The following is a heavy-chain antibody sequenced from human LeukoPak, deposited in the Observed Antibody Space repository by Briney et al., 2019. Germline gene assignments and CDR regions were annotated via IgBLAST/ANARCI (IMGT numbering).Heavy chain of an antibody. D-gene: IGHD2-8*01. V-gene: IGHV3-21*01. J-gene: IGHJ4*02. CDR1: GFTFSSYS. CDR3: ARGLGVRNADY. CDR2: ISSSSSYI. Sequence: AGGSLRLSCAASGFTFSSYSMNWVRQAPGKGLEWVSSISSSSSYIYYADSVKGRFTISRDNAKNSLYLQMNSLRAEDTAVYYCARGLGVRNADYWGQGTLVTVSS.